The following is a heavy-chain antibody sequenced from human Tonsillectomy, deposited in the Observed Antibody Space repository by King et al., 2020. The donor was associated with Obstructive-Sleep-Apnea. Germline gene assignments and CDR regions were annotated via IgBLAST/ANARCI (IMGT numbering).Heavy chain of an antibody. Sequence: QLVQSGGGLVQPGGSLRLSCAASGFTVSSNYMSWVRQAPGKGLEWVSVIYSGESTYYAVSVKGRFTIPRDNSKNTLDLQMNSLRAEDTAAYYCARDFLDSGGYYYYGMDVWGQGTTVTVSS. V-gene: IGHV3-66*01. J-gene: IGHJ6*02. CDR1: GFTVSSNY. CDR3: ARDFLDSGGYYYYGMDV. CDR2: IYSGEST. D-gene: IGHD1-26*01.